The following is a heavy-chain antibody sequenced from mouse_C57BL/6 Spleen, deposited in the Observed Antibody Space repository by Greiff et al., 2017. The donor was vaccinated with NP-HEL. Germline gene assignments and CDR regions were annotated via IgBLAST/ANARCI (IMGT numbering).Heavy chain of an antibody. D-gene: IGHD1-1*01. Sequence: VQLQQSGPELVKPGASVKISCKASGYAFSSSWMNWVKQRPGKGLEWIGRIYPGDGDTNYNGKFKGKATLTADKSSSTAYMQPSSLTSEDSAVYFCARSLGYYGSSYAMDYWGQGTSVTVSS. J-gene: IGHJ4*01. V-gene: IGHV1-82*01. CDR2: IYPGDGDT. CDR3: ARSLGYYGSSYAMDY. CDR1: GYAFSSSW.